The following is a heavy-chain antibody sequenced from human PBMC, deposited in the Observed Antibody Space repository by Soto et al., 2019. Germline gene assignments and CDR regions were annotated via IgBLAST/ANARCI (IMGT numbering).Heavy chain of an antibody. D-gene: IGHD3-9*01. CDR2: INPNSGGT. J-gene: IGHJ6*02. CDR1: GYTFTGYY. CDR3: AREHYDIYYSYGMDV. Sequence: ASVKVSCKASGYTFTGYYMHWVRQAPGQGLEWMGWINPNSGGTNYAQKFQGRVTMTRDTSISTAYMELSRLRSDDTAVYYCAREHYDIYYSYGMDVWGQGTTVTVSS. V-gene: IGHV1-2*02.